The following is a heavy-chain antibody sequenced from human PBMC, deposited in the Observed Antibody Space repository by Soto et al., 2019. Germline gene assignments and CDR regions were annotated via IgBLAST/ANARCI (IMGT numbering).Heavy chain of an antibody. J-gene: IGHJ4*02. V-gene: IGHV4-59*01. D-gene: IGHD5-18*01. CDR2: ISYSGTT. Sequence: SETLSLTCTVSGGSLSSYYWSWIRRPPGMGLEWIASISYSGTTNYNSSLKSRVTISIDTSKNQFSLKFNSVTAADTAVYYCAREGYNFGPFDYWGQGALVTVAS. CDR3: AREGYNFGPFDY. CDR1: GGSLSSYY.